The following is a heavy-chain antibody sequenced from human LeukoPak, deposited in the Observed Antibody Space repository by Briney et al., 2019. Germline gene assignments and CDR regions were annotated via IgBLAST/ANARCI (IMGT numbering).Heavy chain of an antibody. CDR2: INTNTGNP. J-gene: IGHJ4*02. V-gene: IGHV7-4-1*02. CDR3: ARDGANTFGGVIVTQNFDY. CDR1: GYTFTSYA. Sequence: ASVKVSCKASGYTFTSYAMNWVRQAPGQGLEWMGWINTNTGNPTYAQGFTGRFVFSLDTSVSTAYLQISSLKAEDTAVYYCARDGANTFGGVIVTQNFDYWGQGTLVTVSS. D-gene: IGHD3-16*02.